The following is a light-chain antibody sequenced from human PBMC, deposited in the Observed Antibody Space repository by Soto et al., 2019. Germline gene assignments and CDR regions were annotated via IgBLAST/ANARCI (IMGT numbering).Light chain of an antibody. J-gene: IGLJ2*01. CDR3: CSYAGTDTLL. CDR2: EVS. Sequence: QSVLTQPASVSGSPGQSITISCTGSSSDVGSFNLVSWYQQYPGKAPRLMIYEVSERPSGVSNRFSGSKSGNTASLTISGLQTEDEADYYCCSYAGTDTLLFGGGTKVTVL. V-gene: IGLV2-23*01. CDR1: SSDVGSFNL.